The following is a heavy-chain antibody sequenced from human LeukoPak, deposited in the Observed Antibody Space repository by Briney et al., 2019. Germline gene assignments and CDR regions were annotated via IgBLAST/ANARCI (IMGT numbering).Heavy chain of an antibody. J-gene: IGHJ6*02. Sequence: ASVKVSCKASGYTFTSYGISWVRQAPGQGLEWMGWISAYNGNTNYAQKLQGRVTMTTDTSTSTAYMELRSLRSDDTAVYYCARETPTRGYDILTGYFGGYYYYYGMDVWGQGTTVTVSS. D-gene: IGHD3-9*01. V-gene: IGHV1-18*01. CDR2: ISAYNGNT. CDR1: GYTFTSYG. CDR3: ARETPTRGYDILTGYFGGYYYYYGMDV.